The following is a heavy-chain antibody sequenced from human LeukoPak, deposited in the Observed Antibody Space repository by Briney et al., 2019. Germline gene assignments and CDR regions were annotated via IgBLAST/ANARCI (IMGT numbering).Heavy chain of an antibody. CDR2: IYYSGST. J-gene: IGHJ4*02. V-gene: IGHV4-59*12. CDR1: GGSISSYY. D-gene: IGHD6-13*01. CDR3: ARDAAKAQLAYFDY. Sequence: SETLSLTCTVSGGSISSYYWSWIRQPPGKGLEWIGYIYYSGSTNYNPSLKSRVTISVDTSKNQFSLKLSSVTAADTAVYYCARDAAKAQLAYFDYWGQGTLVTVSS.